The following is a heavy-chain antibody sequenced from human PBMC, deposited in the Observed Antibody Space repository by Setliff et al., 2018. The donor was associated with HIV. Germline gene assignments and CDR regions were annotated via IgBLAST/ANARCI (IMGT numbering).Heavy chain of an antibody. D-gene: IGHD5-12*01. CDR3: ARAEMATIVAFDI. Sequence: ETLSLTCTVSGGSFSTYYWSWIRQSPGKGLEWIGYIYYSGSTKYNPSLTSRVTISVDTSKNHFSLKLTSVTAADTAVYYCARAEMATIVAFDIWGQGTMVTVSS. CDR1: GGSFSTYY. CDR2: IYYSGST. J-gene: IGHJ3*02. V-gene: IGHV4-59*01.